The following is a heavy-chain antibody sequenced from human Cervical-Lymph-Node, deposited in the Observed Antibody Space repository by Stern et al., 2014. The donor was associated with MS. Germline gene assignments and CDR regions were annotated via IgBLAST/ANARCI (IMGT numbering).Heavy chain of an antibody. V-gene: IGHV3-9*01. Sequence: EVQLVESEAGVVQPGTSVRLSCAASGFTFDDYAMHWVRQAPGKGLEWVSSITWYSAGVAYAESLKGRVTIPIDTSQNTLYLQMNGLRAEDTAFYYCAKDVDSTIAVSFDSWGQGTLVTVSS. CDR3: AKDVDSTIAVSFDS. D-gene: IGHD6-19*01. J-gene: IGHJ4*02. CDR1: GFTFDDYA. CDR2: ITWYSAGV.